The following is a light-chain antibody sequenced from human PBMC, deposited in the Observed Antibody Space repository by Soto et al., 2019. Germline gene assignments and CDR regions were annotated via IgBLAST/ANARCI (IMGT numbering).Light chain of an antibody. CDR3: ASYVTVSILYV. CDR2: DVV. Sequence: QSVLTQPASVSASPGQSITISCTGTSSDVGAYNYVSWYQQYPGKAPKLIIYDVVKRPSGISNRFSGSKSGNTASLTISGLQAEDEADYYCASYVTVSILYVFGTGTKVTVL. CDR1: SSDVGAYNY. J-gene: IGLJ1*01. V-gene: IGLV2-14*01.